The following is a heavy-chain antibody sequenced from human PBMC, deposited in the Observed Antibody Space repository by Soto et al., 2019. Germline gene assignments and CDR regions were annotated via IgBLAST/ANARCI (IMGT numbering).Heavy chain of an antibody. J-gene: IGHJ6*02. CDR3: ARGLRGGSYYRGPHYYGMDV. V-gene: IGHV4-59*01. CDR2: IYYSGST. D-gene: IGHD1-26*01. Sequence: PSETLSLTCPVSGVSISSYCLSWIRPPPGKGLEWIGYIYYSGSTNYNPSLKSRVTISVDTSKNQFSLKLSSVTAADTAVYYCARGLRGGSYYRGPHYYGMDVWGQGTTVTVSS. CDR1: GVSISSYC.